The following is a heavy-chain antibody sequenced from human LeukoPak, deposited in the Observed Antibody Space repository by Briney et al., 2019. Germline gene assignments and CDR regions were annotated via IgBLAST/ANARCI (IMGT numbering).Heavy chain of an antibody. J-gene: IGHJ3*02. Sequence: GSVKVSCKTSAYTFTGYYMHWVRQAPGQGLEWMGWINPNSGGTNYAQKFQGRVTMTRDTSISTAYMELSRLRSDDTAVYYCARTQRWLQSYGAFDIWGQGTMVTVSS. V-gene: IGHV1-2*02. CDR3: ARTQRWLQSYGAFDI. CDR1: AYTFTGYY. CDR2: INPNSGGT. D-gene: IGHD5-24*01.